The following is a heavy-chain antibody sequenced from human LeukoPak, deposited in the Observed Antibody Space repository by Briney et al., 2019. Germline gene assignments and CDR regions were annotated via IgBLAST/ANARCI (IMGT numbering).Heavy chain of an antibody. V-gene: IGHV3-53*01. J-gene: IGHJ4*02. CDR1: GFTVSNSY. D-gene: IGHD3-22*01. Sequence: GGSLRLSCVASGFTVSNSYMSWVRQAPGKGLEWVSVIYSGGTTYYADSVKGRFTISRDNSKNTLYLQMNSLRAEDTAVYYCAKGDITMIPDWGQGTLVTVSS. CDR2: IYSGGTT. CDR3: AKGDITMIPD.